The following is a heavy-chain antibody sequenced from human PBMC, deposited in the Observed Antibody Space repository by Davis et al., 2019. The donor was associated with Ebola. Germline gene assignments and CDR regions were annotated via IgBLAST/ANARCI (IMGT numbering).Heavy chain of an antibody. CDR1: GFTVSSNH. D-gene: IGHD6-19*01. CDR2: IYDQST. Sequence: GESLKISCAASGFTVSSNHMSWVRQAPGKGLEWVSVIYDQSTAYADSVRGRFIISRDKSNNTLYLEMNSLRVDDTAVYYCATTQWLREFDNWGQGTPVTVSS. CDR3: ATTQWLREFDN. V-gene: IGHV3-53*05. J-gene: IGHJ4*02.